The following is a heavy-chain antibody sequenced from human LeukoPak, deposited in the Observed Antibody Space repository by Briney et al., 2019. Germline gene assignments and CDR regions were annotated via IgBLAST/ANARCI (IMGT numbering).Heavy chain of an antibody. CDR2: ISSSSSYI. Sequence: GGSLRLSCAASGFTFSSYSMNWVRQAPGKGLEWVSSISSSSSYIYYADSVKGRFTISRDNAKNSLYLQMNSLRAEDTAVYYCARGAPYCSGGSCMYYFDYWGQGTLVTVSS. CDR1: GFTFSSYS. CDR3: ARGAPYCSGGSCMYYFDY. J-gene: IGHJ4*02. D-gene: IGHD2-15*01. V-gene: IGHV3-21*01.